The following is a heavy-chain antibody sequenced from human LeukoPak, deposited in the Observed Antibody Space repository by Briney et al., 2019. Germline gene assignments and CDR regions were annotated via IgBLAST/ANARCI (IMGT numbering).Heavy chain of an antibody. CDR2: IYYSGST. CDR1: GGSISSYY. D-gene: IGHD1-26*01. J-gene: IGHJ4*01. V-gene: IGHV4-59*01. Sequence: SETVSLTCTVSGGSISSYYWSWTRQPPGKGLEWIGYIYYSGSTNYNPSLKSRTTISVDTSKNQFSLKLSSVTAADTAVYYCARTIVGALPYYFDYWGQGTLVTVSS. CDR3: ARTIVGALPYYFDY.